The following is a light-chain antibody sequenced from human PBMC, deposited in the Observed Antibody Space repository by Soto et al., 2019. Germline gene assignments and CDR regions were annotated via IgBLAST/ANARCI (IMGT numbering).Light chain of an antibody. Sequence: EIVMTQSSATLSVSPGERATLSCRASQSVSSNLAWYQQKPGQAPRLLIYDASNRATGIPARFSGSGSGTDFTLTISSLEPEDFAVYYCQQRSNWPPITFGQGTRLEIK. J-gene: IGKJ5*01. CDR3: QQRSNWPPIT. CDR2: DAS. V-gene: IGKV3-11*01. CDR1: QSVSSN.